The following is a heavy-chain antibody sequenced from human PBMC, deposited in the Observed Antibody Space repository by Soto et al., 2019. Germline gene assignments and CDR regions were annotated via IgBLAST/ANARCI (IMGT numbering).Heavy chain of an antibody. Sequence: PGGSLRLSCVASGFTFSSYWMHWVRQAPGKGLVWVSRVNSDGSRTTYADSVKGRFTISRDNAKNTLYLQMNSLRAEDTAVYYCARDSYYYGSGRYLDYWGQGTLVTVS. V-gene: IGHV3-74*01. CDR3: ARDSYYYGSGRYLDY. D-gene: IGHD3-10*01. CDR2: VNSDGSRT. CDR1: GFTFSSYW. J-gene: IGHJ4*02.